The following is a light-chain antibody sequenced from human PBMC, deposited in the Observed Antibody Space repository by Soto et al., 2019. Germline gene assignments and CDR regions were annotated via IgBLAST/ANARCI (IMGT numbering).Light chain of an antibody. CDR1: SSDVGGYNF. CDR2: EVS. Sequence: QSALTQPASVSGSPGQSITISCTGTSSDVGGYNFVSWYQQHPGKAPKLVIFEVSNRPSGVSNRFSGSKSGNTASLTISGLQAEDEADYYGSSYTSTNSWVFGGGTKLTVL. V-gene: IGLV2-14*01. CDR3: SSYTSTNSWV. J-gene: IGLJ3*02.